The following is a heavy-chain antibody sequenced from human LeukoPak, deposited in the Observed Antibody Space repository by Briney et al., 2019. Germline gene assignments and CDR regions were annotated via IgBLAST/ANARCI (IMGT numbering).Heavy chain of an antibody. CDR3: ARLYGSGRNYLDY. J-gene: IGHJ4*02. CDR2: IYYSGST. Sequence: SETLSLTCTVSGGSIRSDNYYWSWIRQFPGKGLEWIGYIYYSGSTYYNPSLKSRVTISVDTSKNHFSLNLNSVTAADTAIYYCARLYGSGRNYLDYWGQGTLVTVSS. CDR1: GGSIRSDNYY. V-gene: IGHV4-31*03. D-gene: IGHD3-10*01.